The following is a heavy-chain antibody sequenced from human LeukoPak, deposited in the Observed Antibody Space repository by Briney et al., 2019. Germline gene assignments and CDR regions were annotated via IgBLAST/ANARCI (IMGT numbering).Heavy chain of an antibody. Sequence: ASVKVSCKASGYTFTSYGICWVRQAPGQGLEWMGWISAYNGNTNYAQKLQGRVTMTTDTSTSTAYMELRSLRSDDTAVYYCARDPEYRIAVAGKRGRYFDYWGQGTLVTVSS. J-gene: IGHJ4*02. CDR3: ARDPEYRIAVAGKRGRYFDY. CDR1: GYTFTSYG. D-gene: IGHD6-19*01. CDR2: ISAYNGNT. V-gene: IGHV1-18*01.